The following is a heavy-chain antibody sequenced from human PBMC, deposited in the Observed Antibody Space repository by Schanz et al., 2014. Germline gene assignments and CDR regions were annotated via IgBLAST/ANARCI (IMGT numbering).Heavy chain of an antibody. D-gene: IGHD3-22*01. J-gene: IGHJ4*02. Sequence: ARLVESGGGLVEPGGSLRLSCAASGFTFTNLGMHWVRRAPGKGLEWVAFIRSDERDKCYADSVKGRFSISRDNSKNTVYLQMNSLRTEDTAVYFCAKSYDTSGYSGFDYWGQGTLVTVSS. CDR1: GFTFTNLG. CDR2: IRSDERDK. CDR3: AKSYDTSGYSGFDY. V-gene: IGHV3-30*02.